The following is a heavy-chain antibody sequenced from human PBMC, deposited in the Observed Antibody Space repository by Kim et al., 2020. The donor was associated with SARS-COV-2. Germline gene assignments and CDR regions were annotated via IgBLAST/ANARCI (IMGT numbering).Heavy chain of an antibody. J-gene: IGHJ4*02. CDR2: IIPILGIA. D-gene: IGHD6-13*01. Sequence: SVKVSCKASGGTFSSYAISWVRQAPGQGLEWMGRIIPILGIANYAQKFQGRVTITADKSTSTAYMELSSLRSEDTAVYYCARYSSSWVVQEDYFDYWGQ. CDR3: ARYSSSWVVQEDYFDY. CDR1: GGTFSSYA. V-gene: IGHV1-69*04.